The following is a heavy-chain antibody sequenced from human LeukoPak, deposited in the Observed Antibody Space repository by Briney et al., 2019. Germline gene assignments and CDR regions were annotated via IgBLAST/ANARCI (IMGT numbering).Heavy chain of an antibody. D-gene: IGHD3-3*01. Sequence: SETLSLTCAVYGGSFSGYYWIWIRQPPGKGRECIGEINHSGSTNYNPSLKSRVTISVDTSKNQFSLKLSSVTAADTAVYYCATLSIWSGYYSDYWGQGTLVTVSS. CDR1: GGSFSGYY. J-gene: IGHJ4*02. V-gene: IGHV4-34*01. CDR2: INHSGST. CDR3: ATLSIWSGYYSDY.